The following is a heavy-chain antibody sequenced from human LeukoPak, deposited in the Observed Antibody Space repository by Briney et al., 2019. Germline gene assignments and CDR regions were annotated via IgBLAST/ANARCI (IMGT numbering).Heavy chain of an antibody. CDR3: ALDRSDSSGYYHDY. J-gene: IGHJ4*02. D-gene: IGHD3-22*01. Sequence: GGSLRLSCAASGFTFSSYWMSWVRQAPGKGLEWVANIKQDGSEKYYVDSVKGRFTISRDNAKNSLYLQMNSLRAEDTAVYYCALDRSDSSGYYHDYWGQGTLVTVSS. CDR2: IKQDGSEK. CDR1: GFTFSSYW. V-gene: IGHV3-7*01.